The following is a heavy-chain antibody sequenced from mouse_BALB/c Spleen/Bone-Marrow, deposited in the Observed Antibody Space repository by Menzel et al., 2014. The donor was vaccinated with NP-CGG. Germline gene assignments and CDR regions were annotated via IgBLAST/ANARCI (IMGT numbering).Heavy chain of an antibody. J-gene: IGHJ4*01. CDR1: GYTFTSYW. CDR3: TRRDYAMDY. CDR2: IYPSDSYT. V-gene: IGHV1-69*02. Sequence: QVQLQQSGAELVRPGALVKLSCKASGYTFTSYWINWVKQRPGQGLEWIGNIYPSDSYTNYNQKFKDKATLTVDKSSSTAYMQLSSPTSEDSAVYYCTRRDYAMDYWGQGTSVTVSS.